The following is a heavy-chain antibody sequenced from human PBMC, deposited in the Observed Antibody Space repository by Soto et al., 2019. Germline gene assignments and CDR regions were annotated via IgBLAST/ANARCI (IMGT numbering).Heavy chain of an antibody. V-gene: IGHV3-30-3*01. Sequence: WGSLRLSCAASGFTFSSYAMHWFRHSPGKGLEWVAVISYDGSNKYYADSVKGRFTISRDNSKNTLYLQMNSLRAEDTAVYYCARDVAAGGYYYYGMDVWGQGTTVTVSS. J-gene: IGHJ6*02. CDR2: ISYDGSNK. CDR3: ARDVAAGGYYYYGMDV. CDR1: GFTFSSYA. D-gene: IGHD6-13*01.